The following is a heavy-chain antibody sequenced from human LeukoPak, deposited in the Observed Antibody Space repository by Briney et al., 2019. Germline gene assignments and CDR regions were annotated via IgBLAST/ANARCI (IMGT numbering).Heavy chain of an antibody. CDR1: GYTFTGYY. J-gene: IGHJ5*02. D-gene: IGHD6-13*01. CDR2: INPNSGGT. V-gene: IGHV1-2*02. Sequence: GASVKVSCKASGYTFTGYYMHWVRQAPGQGLEWMGWINPNSGGTNYAQKFQGRVTMTGDTSISTAYMELSRLRSDDTAVYYCARDGVAAAGTNPLHNWFDPWGQGTLVTVSS. CDR3: ARDGVAAAGTNPLHNWFDP.